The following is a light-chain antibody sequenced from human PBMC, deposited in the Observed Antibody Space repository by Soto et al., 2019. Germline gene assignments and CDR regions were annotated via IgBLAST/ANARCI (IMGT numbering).Light chain of an antibody. CDR1: SSDVGGYDY. Sequence: QSALTQPASVSGSPGQSITISCTGTSSDVGGYDYVSWYQQHPGRPPKLVISDVTNRPSGVSNRFSGSKSGNTASLTISGLQAEDEAVHYCSSYTISRTPYVFGPGTKLTVL. CDR3: SSYTISRTPYV. J-gene: IGLJ1*01. V-gene: IGLV2-14*03. CDR2: DVT.